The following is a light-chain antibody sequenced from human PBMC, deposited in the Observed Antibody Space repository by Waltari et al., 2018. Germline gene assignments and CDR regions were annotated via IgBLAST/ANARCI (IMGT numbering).Light chain of an antibody. Sequence: DVVMTQSPLSLPITPGQPASMTCRSSQSLLHSNGNTYLSWFLQKPGQPPRRLIYKVSNRDSGVPDRFSGSGAGTDFTLKSSRVEAGDVGIYYCMQGTHFPPFTFGPGTKLDIK. CDR3: MQGTHFPPFT. V-gene: IGKV2-30*02. J-gene: IGKJ3*01. CDR2: KVS. CDR1: QSLLHSNGNTY.